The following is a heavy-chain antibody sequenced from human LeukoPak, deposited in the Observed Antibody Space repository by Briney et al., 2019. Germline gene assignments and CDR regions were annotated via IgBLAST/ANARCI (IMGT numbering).Heavy chain of an antibody. J-gene: IGHJ4*02. V-gene: IGHV3-33*01. CDR1: GFTFSSYG. D-gene: IGHD6-19*01. CDR2: IWYDGSNK. Sequence: GGSLRLSCAASGFTFSSYGMHWVRQAPGKGLEWVAVIWYDGSNKYYADSVKGPFTISRDNSKNTLYLQMNSLGAEDPAVYYCARGYYRSGWLDYWGQGPLVTVSS. CDR3: ARGYYRSGWLDY.